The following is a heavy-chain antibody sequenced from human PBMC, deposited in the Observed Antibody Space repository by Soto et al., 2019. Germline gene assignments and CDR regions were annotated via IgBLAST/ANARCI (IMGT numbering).Heavy chain of an antibody. CDR1: GGSISETYW. CDR3: ARHIGVTGKRAFDH. CDR2: ISYRGTT. J-gene: IGHJ4*02. Sequence: QVQLQESGPGLVEPSETLSLTCAVSGGSISETYWWSWVRQPPGKGLEWIGEISYRGTTHYNSSLRSRVTISMDTSRNQISLTLISVTAADSAYYYCARHIGVTGKRAFDHWGQGTLVSVSS. V-gene: IGHV4-4*02. D-gene: IGHD6-19*01.